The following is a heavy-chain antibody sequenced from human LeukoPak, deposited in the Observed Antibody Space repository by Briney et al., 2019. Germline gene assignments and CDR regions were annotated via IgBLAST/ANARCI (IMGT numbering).Heavy chain of an antibody. D-gene: IGHD6-6*01. V-gene: IGHV4-38-2*02. J-gene: IGHJ4*02. CDR1: GYSISSTYY. CDR3: ARDRSVGVLPAPPFDF. Sequence: KTSETLSLTCTVSGYSISSTYYWGWIRQPPGKGLEWVGSVFHSGNTYYNLSLKSRLTISADTSKNQFSLTLTSVTAADTAVYYCARDRSVGVLPAPPFDFWGQGTLVTVSS. CDR2: VFHSGNT.